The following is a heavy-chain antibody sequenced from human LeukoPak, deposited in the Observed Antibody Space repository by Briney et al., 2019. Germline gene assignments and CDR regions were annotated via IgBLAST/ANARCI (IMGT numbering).Heavy chain of an antibody. V-gene: IGHV1-46*03. CDR1: GYTFTSYY. Sequence: ASVKVSCKASGYTFTSYYMHWVRQAPGQGLEWMGIINPSGGSTRYAQKFQGRVTMTRDTSTSTVYMELSSLRSEDTAVYYCARDYGSGSYYLPPANWFDPWGQGTLVTVSS. CDR2: INPSGGST. J-gene: IGHJ5*02. CDR3: ARDYGSGSYYLPPANWFDP. D-gene: IGHD3-10*01.